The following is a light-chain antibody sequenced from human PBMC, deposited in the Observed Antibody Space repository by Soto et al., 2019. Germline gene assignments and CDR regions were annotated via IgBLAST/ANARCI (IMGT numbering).Light chain of an antibody. CDR1: QSVSSN. CDR3: EQYNNWPYT. Sequence: EIVMTQSPATLSVSPGERATLSCRASQSVSSNLAWYQQKPGQGPRLLIYAASTRATGIPARFSDSGSGTEFTLTISSLQSEDFAVYHCEQYNNWPYTFGQGTKLEMK. J-gene: IGKJ2*01. V-gene: IGKV3-15*01. CDR2: AAS.